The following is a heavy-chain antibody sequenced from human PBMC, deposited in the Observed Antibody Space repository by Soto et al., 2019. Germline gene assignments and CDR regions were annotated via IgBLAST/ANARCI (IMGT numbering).Heavy chain of an antibody. V-gene: IGHV3-23*01. CDR3: AKDRMDHNSVWDPFDV. D-gene: IGHD1-20*01. CDR2: IGGGDDDT. Sequence: PGGSLRLSCAASGFTFNIYAMSWVRQAPGRGLQWVSSIGGGDDDTYYADSVRGRFTISRDNSKKMLFLQMNSLRADDTAVYYCAKDRMDHNSVWDPFDVWGPGTVVTDS. J-gene: IGHJ3*01. CDR1: GFTFNIYA.